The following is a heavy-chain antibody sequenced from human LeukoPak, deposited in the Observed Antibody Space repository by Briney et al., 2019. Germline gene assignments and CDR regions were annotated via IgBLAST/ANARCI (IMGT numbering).Heavy chain of an antibody. D-gene: IGHD3-10*01. J-gene: IGHJ6*03. V-gene: IGHV1-2*02. CDR3: ARGTDFSGTQKDGVYYYYYMDV. Sequence: ASVKVSCKASGYTFTGYYLHWVRQAPGQGLEWMGWINPNSGGTNYAQSFQGRVLLTRDTSISTAYMDLSRLRSDDTAVYYCARGTDFSGTQKDGVYYYYYMDVWGKGTTVTISS. CDR1: GYTFTGYY. CDR2: INPNSGGT.